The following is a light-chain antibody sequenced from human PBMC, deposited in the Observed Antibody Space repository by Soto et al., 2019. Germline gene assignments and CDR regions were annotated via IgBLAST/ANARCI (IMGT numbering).Light chain of an antibody. CDR2: DAS. CDR3: QQRSNWPPA. V-gene: IGKV3-11*01. CDR1: RSVSSS. J-gene: IGKJ4*01. Sequence: EIVLTQSAATLSLSPGERATLSCRSSRSVSSSLAWYQQKPGQAPRLLIYDASNRATGIPARFSGSGSGTDFTLTISSLEPEDFAVYYCQQRSNWPPAFGGGTKVDIK.